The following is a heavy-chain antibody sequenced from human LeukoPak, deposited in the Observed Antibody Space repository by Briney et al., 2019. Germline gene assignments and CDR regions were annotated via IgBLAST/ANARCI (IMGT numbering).Heavy chain of an antibody. J-gene: IGHJ6*03. V-gene: IGHV3-23*01. CDR3: AKARRVLCMDV. Sequence: GGSLRLSCAASGFTFGSYGMHWVRQAPGKGLEWVSAISGSGGSTYYADSVKGRFTISRDNSKNTLYLQMNSLRAEDTAVYYCAKARRVLCMDVWGKGTTVTVSS. CDR1: GFTFGSYG. CDR2: ISGSGGST. D-gene: IGHD2-8*01.